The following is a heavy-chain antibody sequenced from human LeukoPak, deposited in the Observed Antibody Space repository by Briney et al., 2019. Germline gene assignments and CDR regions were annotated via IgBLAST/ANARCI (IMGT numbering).Heavy chain of an antibody. D-gene: IGHD3-22*01. CDR1: GFTFISYA. J-gene: IGHJ4*02. V-gene: IGHV3-23*01. CDR3: AKARTMIVVIGY. Sequence: GALRLSCAASGFTFISYAMSWVRPAPGKGLEWVSAISGSGGSTYYADSVKGRFTISRDNSKNTLYLQMNSLRAEDTAVYYCAKARTMIVVIGYWGQGTLVTVSS. CDR2: ISGSGGST.